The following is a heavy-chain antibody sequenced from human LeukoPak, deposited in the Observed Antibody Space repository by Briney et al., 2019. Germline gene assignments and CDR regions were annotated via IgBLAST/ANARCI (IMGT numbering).Heavy chain of an antibody. J-gene: IGHJ6*02. D-gene: IGHD5-18*01. V-gene: IGHV4-61*01. CDR3: ARDQGRHTAMIYYYGMDV. CDR1: GGSVSSGSYY. CDR2: IYYSGST. Sequence: SETLSLTCTVSGGSVSSGSYYWSWIRQPPGKGLEWIGYIYYSGSTNYNPSLKSRVTISVDTSKNQFSLKLSSVTAADTAVCYCARDQGRHTAMIYYYGMDVWGQGTTITVSS.